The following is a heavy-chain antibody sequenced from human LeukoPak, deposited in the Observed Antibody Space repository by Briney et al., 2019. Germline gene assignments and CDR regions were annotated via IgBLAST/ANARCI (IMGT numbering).Heavy chain of an antibody. V-gene: IGHV3-7*01. CDR2: IKQDGSEK. CDR3: ARGAHDSSGYHYESFDY. Sequence: PGGSLRLSCAASGFTFSSYWMSWVRQAPGKGLEWVANIKQDGSEKCYVDSVKGRFTISRDNAKNSLYLQMNSLRAEDTAVYYCARGAHDSSGYHYESFDYWGQGTLVTVSS. J-gene: IGHJ4*02. D-gene: IGHD3-22*01. CDR1: GFTFSSYW.